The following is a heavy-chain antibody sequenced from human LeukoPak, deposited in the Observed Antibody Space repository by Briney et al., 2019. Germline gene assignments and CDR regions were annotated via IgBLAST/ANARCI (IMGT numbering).Heavy chain of an antibody. Sequence: GGSLRLSCAASGFTFSSYAMSWVRQAPGKGLEWVSAISGSGGSTYYADSVKGRFTISRDNSKNTLYLQMNSLRDEDTGVYYCAKEPYSSSWTPDAFDIWGKGTMVTVSS. CDR1: GFTFSSYA. D-gene: IGHD6-13*01. V-gene: IGHV3-23*01. CDR3: AKEPYSSSWTPDAFDI. J-gene: IGHJ3*02. CDR2: ISGSGGST.